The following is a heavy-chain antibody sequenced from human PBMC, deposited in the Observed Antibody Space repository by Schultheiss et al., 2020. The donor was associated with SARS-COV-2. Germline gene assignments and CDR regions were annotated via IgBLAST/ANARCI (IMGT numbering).Heavy chain of an antibody. Sequence: GESLKISCAASGFTFSSYGMHWVRQAPGKGLEWVAVISYDGSNKYYADSVKGRFTISRDNAKTSLYLQMDSLRAEDTAVYYCATDPRSGVPTRDLSDIWGHGTVVTVSS. CDR1: GFTFSSYG. J-gene: IGHJ3*02. D-gene: IGHD3-3*01. CDR3: ATDPRSGVPTRDLSDI. CDR2: ISYDGSNK. V-gene: IGHV3-30*03.